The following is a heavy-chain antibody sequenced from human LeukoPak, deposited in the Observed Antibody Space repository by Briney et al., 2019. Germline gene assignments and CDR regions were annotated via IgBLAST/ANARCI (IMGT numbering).Heavy chain of an antibody. Sequence: GGCLRLSCAASGFTFDDYAMHWVRQAPGKGLGWVSGISWNSGSIGYADSVKGRFTISRDNAKNSLYLQMNSLRAEDTALYYCAKDSGGYYDSSGYFDYWGQGTLVTVSS. J-gene: IGHJ4*02. CDR3: AKDSGGYYDSSGYFDY. CDR2: ISWNSGSI. CDR1: GFTFDDYA. V-gene: IGHV3-9*01. D-gene: IGHD3-22*01.